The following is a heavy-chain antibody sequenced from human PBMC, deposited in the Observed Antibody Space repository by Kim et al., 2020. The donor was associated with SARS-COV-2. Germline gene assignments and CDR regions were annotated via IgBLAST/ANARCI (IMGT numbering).Heavy chain of an antibody. CDR2: ISSSGSTI. J-gene: IGHJ4*02. CDR1: GFTFSDYY. CDR3: ARWAIAVAGTEDY. V-gene: IGHV3-11*04. Sequence: GGSLRLSCAASGFTFSDYYMSWIRQAPGKGLEWVSYISSSGSTIYYADYVKGRFTISRDNAKNSLYLQMNSLRAEDTAVYYCARWAIAVAGTEDYWGQGTLVTVSS. D-gene: IGHD6-19*01.